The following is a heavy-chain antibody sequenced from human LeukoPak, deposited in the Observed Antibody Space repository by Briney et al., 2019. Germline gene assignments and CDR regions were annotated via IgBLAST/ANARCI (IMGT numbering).Heavy chain of an antibody. CDR1: GGSISSYY. J-gene: IGHJ3*02. CDR2: IYYSGST. CDR3: ARELAGSPGAFDI. Sequence: SETLSLTCTVSGGSISSYYWSWIRQPPGKGLEWIGYIYYSGSTNYNPSLTSRVTISEDTSKNQLSLRLISVTAADTAVYYCARELAGSPGAFDIWGQGTMVTVSS. V-gene: IGHV4-59*01. D-gene: IGHD6-19*01.